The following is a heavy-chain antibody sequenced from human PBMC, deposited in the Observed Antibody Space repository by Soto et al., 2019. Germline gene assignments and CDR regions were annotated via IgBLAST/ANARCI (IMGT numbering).Heavy chain of an antibody. Sequence: ASVKVSCKASDYTFTSYGITWVRQAPGQRLEWMGWINAGNGNTKYSQKFQGRVTITRDTSASTAYMELSSLRSEDTAVYYCARGIAPYYFDYWGQGTLVTVSS. V-gene: IGHV1-3*01. J-gene: IGHJ4*02. CDR1: DYTFTSYG. D-gene: IGHD6-13*01. CDR2: INAGNGNT. CDR3: ARGIAPYYFDY.